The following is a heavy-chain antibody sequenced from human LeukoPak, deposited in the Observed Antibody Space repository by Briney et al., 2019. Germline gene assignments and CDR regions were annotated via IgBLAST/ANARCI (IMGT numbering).Heavy chain of an antibody. J-gene: IGHJ4*02. CDR3: ARGNYDYVWGSDY. CDR1: GFTVSSNY. CDR2: IYSGGST. Sequence: GGSLRLSCAASGFTVSSNYMSWVRQAPGKGLEWVSVIYSGGSTYYADSVKGRFTISRDNSKNTLYLQMNSLRAEDTAVYYCARGNYDYVWGSDYWGQGTLVTVSS. D-gene: IGHD3-16*01. V-gene: IGHV3-53*01.